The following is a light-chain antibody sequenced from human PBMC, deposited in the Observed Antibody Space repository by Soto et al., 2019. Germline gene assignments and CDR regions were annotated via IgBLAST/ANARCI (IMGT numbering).Light chain of an antibody. J-gene: IGKJ1*01. CDR3: QQFNSYSWT. CDR1: QGISSY. CDR2: KAS. V-gene: IGKV1-9*01. Sequence: IQLTQSPSFLSASVGDRVTITCRASQGISSYLAWYQQKPGKAPKLLIYKASNLESGVPSRFSGSGSGTEFTLTISSLQADDFATYYCQQFNSYSWTFGQGTKVDIK.